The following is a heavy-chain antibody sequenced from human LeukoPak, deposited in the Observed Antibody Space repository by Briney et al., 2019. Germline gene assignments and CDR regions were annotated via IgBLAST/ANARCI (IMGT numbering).Heavy chain of an antibody. CDR1: GYTFTSYY. V-gene: IGHV1-2*02. CDR2: INPNSGGT. D-gene: IGHD3-22*01. CDR3: ARGDYYDSSGYYGY. Sequence: ASVKVSCKASGYTFTSYYMHWVRQAPGQGLEWMGWINPNSGGTNYAQKFQGRVTMTRDTSISTAYMELSRLRSDDTAVYYCARGDYYDSSGYYGYWGQGTLVTVSS. J-gene: IGHJ4*02.